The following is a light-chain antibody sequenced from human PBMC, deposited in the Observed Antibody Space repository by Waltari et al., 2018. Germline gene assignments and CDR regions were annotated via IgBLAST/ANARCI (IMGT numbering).Light chain of an antibody. V-gene: IGKV1-27*01. CDR1: QDIGNF. CDR3: QKYNTYPYT. CDR2: AAS. Sequence: IDMTQSPSSLSASVGARITVTCRASQDIGNFLAWYQQTPGKRPKLLIYAASTLQAGVPSRFSGSGSGTDFTLTVSNLQPEDVATYYCQKYNTYPYTFGPGTKVDI. J-gene: IGKJ3*01.